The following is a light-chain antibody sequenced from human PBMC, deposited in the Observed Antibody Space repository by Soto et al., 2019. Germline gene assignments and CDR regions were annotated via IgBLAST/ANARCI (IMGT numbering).Light chain of an antibody. CDR1: QIISTS. CDR3: QQSYSTPYT. Sequence: DIQMTQSPSSLSSSVGARVTIACRASQIISTSLNWYQQKPGKAPKLLSYVASSLQSGVPSRIRGSGAETDFTRTISSLQPEDCATDFCQQSYSTPYTFGQGTKREIK. CDR2: VAS. J-gene: IGKJ2*01. V-gene: IGKV1-39*01.